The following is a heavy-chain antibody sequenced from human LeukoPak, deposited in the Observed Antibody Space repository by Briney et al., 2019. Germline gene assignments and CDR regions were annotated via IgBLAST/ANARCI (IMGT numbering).Heavy chain of an antibody. V-gene: IGHV5-51*01. Sequence: GESLKISCKGSGYRFTSHWIAWVRQMPGKGLEWMGIIFPGGSDTRYSPSFQGQVTISADKSLNTAYLQWRSLKASDTAIYYCARHDSTSFDYWGQGTLVTVSS. J-gene: IGHJ4*02. CDR2: IFPGGSDT. CDR3: ARHDSTSFDY. D-gene: IGHD3-22*01. CDR1: GYRFTSHW.